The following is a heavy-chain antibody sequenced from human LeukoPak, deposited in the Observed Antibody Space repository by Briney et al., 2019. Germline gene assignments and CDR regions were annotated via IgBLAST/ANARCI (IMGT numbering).Heavy chain of an antibody. CDR3: AKVWYLTAVTTYWDY. J-gene: IGHJ4*02. Sequence: GGSLRLSCAASGFTFSSNGMSWVRQAPGKGLEWVSAIDGGGGFTSYADSVKGRFTISRDNGKNTLYLQMNSLRAEDTAVYYWAKVWYLTAVTTYWDYWGQGTLVTVSS. CDR2: IDGGGGFT. CDR1: GFTFSSNG. V-gene: IGHV3-23*01. D-gene: IGHD4-17*01.